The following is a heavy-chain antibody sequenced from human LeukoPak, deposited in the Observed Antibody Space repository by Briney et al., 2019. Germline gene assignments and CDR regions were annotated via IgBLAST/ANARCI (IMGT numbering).Heavy chain of an antibody. CDR2: INPTGGST. J-gene: IGHJ4*02. D-gene: IGHD6-6*01. Sequence: WASVTVSCKASGYTFPSYFMHWVRQAPGQGLEWMGIINPTGGSTTYAKKFQGRVTMTRDTSTSTVYMELSSLRSDDTAVYYCARTAARRFDYWGQGTLVTVSS. CDR3: ARTAARRFDY. V-gene: IGHV1-46*01. CDR1: GYTFPSYF.